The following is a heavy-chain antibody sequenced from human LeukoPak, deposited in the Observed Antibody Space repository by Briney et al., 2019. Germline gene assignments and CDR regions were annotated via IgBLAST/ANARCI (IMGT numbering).Heavy chain of an antibody. Sequence: SETLSLTCTVSRGSISSSSYYWGWIRQPPGKGLEWIGSIYYSESTYYNPSLKRRVTISVDTSKNQSSLKLSSVTAADTAFYYCASQGHHGKIVGTTLSYFYMGVWGKGTTVTVSS. V-gene: IGHV4-39*07. D-gene: IGHD1-26*01. CDR2: IYYSEST. CDR3: ASQGHHGKIVGTTLSYFYMGV. J-gene: IGHJ6*03. CDR1: RGSISSSSYY.